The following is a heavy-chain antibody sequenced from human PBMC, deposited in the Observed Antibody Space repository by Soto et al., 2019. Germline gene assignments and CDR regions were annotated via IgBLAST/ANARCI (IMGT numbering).Heavy chain of an antibody. J-gene: IGHJ4*02. Sequence: SETLSLTCTVSGGSISSYYWSWIRQPPGKGLEWIGCIYYSGSTNYNPSLKSRVTISVDTSKNQFSLKLSSVTAADTAVYYCARLKGSGSYYGYYFDYWGQGTLVTVSS. CDR2: IYYSGST. D-gene: IGHD3-10*01. CDR3: ARLKGSGSYYGYYFDY. CDR1: GGSISSYY. V-gene: IGHV4-59*08.